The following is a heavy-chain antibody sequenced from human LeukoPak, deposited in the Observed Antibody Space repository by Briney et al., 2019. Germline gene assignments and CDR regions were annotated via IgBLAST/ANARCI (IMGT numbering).Heavy chain of an antibody. V-gene: IGHV1-2*02. J-gene: IGHJ2*01. Sequence: ASVKVSCKASGYTFTGYYMHWVRQAPGQGLEWMGWINPNSGGTNYAQKFQGRVTITADKSTSTAYMELSSLRSEDTAVYYCARVNVDTAMAPNWYFDLWGRGTLVTVSS. CDR3: ARVNVDTAMAPNWYFDL. D-gene: IGHD5-18*01. CDR2: INPNSGGT. CDR1: GYTFTGYY.